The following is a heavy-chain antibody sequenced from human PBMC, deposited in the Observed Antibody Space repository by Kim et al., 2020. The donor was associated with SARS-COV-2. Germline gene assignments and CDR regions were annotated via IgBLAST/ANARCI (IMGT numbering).Heavy chain of an antibody. Sequence: GGSLRLSCAASGFTFSNYAMSWVRQAPGRGLEWVSTISAGGITTYYADSVKGRFTISRENSKNTLSLQINSLRAEDTAVYYCAKGTTSTTYSATDYWGQGNLVTLSP. CDR3: AKGTTSTTYSATDY. CDR2: ISAGGITT. CDR1: GFTFSNYA. J-gene: IGHJ4*02. V-gene: IGHV3-23*01. D-gene: IGHD2-2*01.